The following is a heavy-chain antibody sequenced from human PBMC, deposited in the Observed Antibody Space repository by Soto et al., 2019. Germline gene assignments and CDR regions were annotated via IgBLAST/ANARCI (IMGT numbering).Heavy chain of an antibody. Sequence: SETLSLTCAVYGGSLRGYYWSWIRPPPGKGLEWIGEINHSGSSNYNPSLKSRVTISVDTSKNQCSLKLSSVTAADTAVYYCARYRRLFSMVRGVSLWFDPWGQGTLVTVSS. CDR1: GGSLRGYY. CDR2: INHSGSS. J-gene: IGHJ5*02. CDR3: ARYRRLFSMVRGVSLWFDP. D-gene: IGHD3-10*01. V-gene: IGHV4-34*01.